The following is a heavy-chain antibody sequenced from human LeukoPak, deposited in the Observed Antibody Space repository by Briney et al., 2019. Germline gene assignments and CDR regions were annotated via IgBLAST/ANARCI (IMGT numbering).Heavy chain of an antibody. Sequence: GGSLRLSCTASGFTFGDYAMTWVRQAPGKGLEWVSYIKYSSSTIFYAESVRGRFTISRDNAKNSLFLQMNSLRDEDTAVYYCASAGSTTLTRWFDHWGQGSLVTVSS. J-gene: IGHJ5*02. CDR2: IKYSSSTI. D-gene: IGHD4-17*01. V-gene: IGHV3-48*02. CDR3: ASAGSTTLTRWFDH. CDR1: GFTFGDYA.